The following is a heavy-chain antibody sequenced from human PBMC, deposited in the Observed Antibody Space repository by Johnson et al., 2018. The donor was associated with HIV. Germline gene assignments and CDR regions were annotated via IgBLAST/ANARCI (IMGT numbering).Heavy chain of an antibody. Sequence: QVQLVESGGGVVQPGRSLRLSCAASGFTFSSYAMHWVRQAPGKGLEWVAVISYDGSNKYYADSVKGRFTISRDNSKNTLYLQMNSLRAEDTAVYYCARDGTWELHRHAIDIWGQGTMVTVSS. CDR2: ISYDGSNK. CDR3: ARDGTWELHRHAIDI. V-gene: IGHV3-30*04. CDR1: GFTFSSYA. D-gene: IGHD1-26*01. J-gene: IGHJ3*02.